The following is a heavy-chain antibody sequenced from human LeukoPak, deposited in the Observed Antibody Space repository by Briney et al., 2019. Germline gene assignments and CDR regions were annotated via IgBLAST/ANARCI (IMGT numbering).Heavy chain of an antibody. CDR1: GFTFSSYG. D-gene: IGHD6-13*01. J-gene: IGHJ4*02. V-gene: IGHV3-7*03. Sequence: GRSLRLSCAASGFTFSSYGMHWVRQAPGKGLEWVGNIKHDGSEKYYVDSVKGRFTISRDNANKSLFLQMDSLRAEDTAVYYCASYHGYSSSWPYWGQGTLVTVSS. CDR2: IKHDGSEK. CDR3: ASYHGYSSSWPY.